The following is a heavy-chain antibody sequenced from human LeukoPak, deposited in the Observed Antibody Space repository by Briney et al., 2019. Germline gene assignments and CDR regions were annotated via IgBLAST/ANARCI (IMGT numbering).Heavy chain of an antibody. V-gene: IGHV3-53*04. Sequence: PGGSLRLSCAASGFTVSRNYMNWVRQAPGKGLEWVSLLSSTGNTSYADSVKGRFTISRHNSKNTLYLQVNSLRPEDTAMYYCARWSPIDAFDIWGQGTMVIVSS. J-gene: IGHJ3*02. CDR2: LSSTGNT. CDR1: GFTVSRNY. CDR3: ARWSPIDAFDI. D-gene: IGHD3-3*01.